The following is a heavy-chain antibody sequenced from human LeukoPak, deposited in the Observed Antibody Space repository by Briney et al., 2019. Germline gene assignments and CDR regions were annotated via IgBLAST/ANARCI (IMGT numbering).Heavy chain of an antibody. CDR3: TTAEYYYDSSGYYLFDY. Sequence: GGSLRLSCAASGFTFSSYSMNWVRQAPGKGLEWVGRIKSKTDGGTTDYAAPVKGRFTISRDDSKNTLYLQMNSLKTEDTAVYHCTTAEYYYDSSGYYLFDYWGQGTLVTVSS. J-gene: IGHJ4*02. CDR1: GFTFSSYS. D-gene: IGHD3-22*01. CDR2: IKSKTDGGTT. V-gene: IGHV3-15*01.